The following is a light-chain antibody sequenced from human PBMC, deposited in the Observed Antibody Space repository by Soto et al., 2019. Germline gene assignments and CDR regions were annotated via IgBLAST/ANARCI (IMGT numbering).Light chain of an antibody. CDR1: QSVNDW. V-gene: IGKV1-5*03. J-gene: IGKJ1*01. Sequence: DIQMTQSPSTLSASVGDRVTITCRASQSVNDWLAWYQQKPGQAPNLLIYKVSNLESGVPSRFSGSGSGTEXXXXXXXXXXDDCATYYCQQYDSYSWTFGQGTKVEIK. CDR2: KVS. CDR3: QQYDSYSWT.